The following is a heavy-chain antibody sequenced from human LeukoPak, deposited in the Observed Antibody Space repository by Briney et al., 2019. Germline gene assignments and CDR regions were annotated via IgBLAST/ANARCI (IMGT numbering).Heavy chain of an antibody. D-gene: IGHD3-22*01. CDR1: GYTFTTYA. CDR3: ARGGGYYDSSGYRY. Sequence: GASVKVSCKASGYTFTTYAISWVRQAPGQGLEWMGRIIPILGIANYAQKSQGRVTMTRNTSISTAYMELSSLRSEDTAVYYCARGGGYYDSSGYRYWGQGTLVTVSS. V-gene: IGHV1-69*04. J-gene: IGHJ4*02. CDR2: IIPILGIA.